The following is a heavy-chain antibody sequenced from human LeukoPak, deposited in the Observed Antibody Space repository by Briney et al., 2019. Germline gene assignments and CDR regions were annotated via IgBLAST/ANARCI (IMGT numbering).Heavy chain of an antibody. CDR2: ISTSGTTT. CDR1: GFTFSSYE. V-gene: IGHV3-48*03. Sequence: GGSLRLSCAASGFTFSSYEMNWVRQAPGKGLEWVPYISTSGTTTYYADSVKGRFTISRDNAKNSLYLQMNSLRAEDTAVYYCARDWGTGDYLDYWGQGSLVTVSS. J-gene: IGHJ4*02. CDR3: ARDWGTGDYLDY. D-gene: IGHD3-16*01.